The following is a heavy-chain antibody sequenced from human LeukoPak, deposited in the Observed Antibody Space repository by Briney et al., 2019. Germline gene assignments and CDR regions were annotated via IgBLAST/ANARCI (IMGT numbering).Heavy chain of an antibody. CDR3: ARASYYYDSSGYNCYYYMDV. Sequence: SVKVSCKASGGTFSSYAISWVRQAPGQGLEWMGRIIPIFGTANYAQKFQGRVTITTDESTSTAYMELSSLRSEDTAVYYCARASYYYDSSGYNCYYYMDVWGKGTTVTVSS. V-gene: IGHV1-69*05. CDR2: IIPIFGTA. D-gene: IGHD3-22*01. J-gene: IGHJ6*03. CDR1: GGTFSSYA.